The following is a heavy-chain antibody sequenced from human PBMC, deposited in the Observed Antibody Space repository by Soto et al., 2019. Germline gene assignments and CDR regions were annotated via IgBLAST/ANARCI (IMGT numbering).Heavy chain of an antibody. Sequence: QAHLVESGGGLVKPGGSQRLSCAGSGFIFSNFYMNWIRQAPGKGLEWIAYITAGGRSVYYADSVKGRFTISRDDAKGSLYLDMDSLTVHDTVVYFCARDPGLPSGMDVWDPGTTVVVSS. J-gene: IGHJ6*02. CDR1: GFIFSNFY. CDR2: ITAGGRSV. V-gene: IGHV3-11*01. CDR3: ARDPGLPSGMDV.